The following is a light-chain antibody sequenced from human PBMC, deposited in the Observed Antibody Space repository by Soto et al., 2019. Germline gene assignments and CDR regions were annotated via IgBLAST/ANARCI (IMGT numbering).Light chain of an antibody. CDR1: SSDVGSYNL. V-gene: IGLV2-23*02. CDR2: EVS. Sequence: QSVLTQPASVSGSPGQSITISCTGTSSDVGSYNLVSWYQQHPGKAPKLMIYEVSKRPSGVSNRFSGSKSGNTASLTISGLQSEDEADYYCCSYAGSSTYVFGTGTNLTVL. J-gene: IGLJ1*01. CDR3: CSYAGSSTYV.